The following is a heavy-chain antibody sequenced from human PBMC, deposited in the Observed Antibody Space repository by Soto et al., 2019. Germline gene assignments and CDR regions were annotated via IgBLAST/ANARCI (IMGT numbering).Heavy chain of an antibody. J-gene: IGHJ6*02. D-gene: IGHD3-9*01. CDR1: GFTFSGSA. V-gene: IGHV3-73*01. CDR3: TSHVLRYFDWSPEAYYYGMDV. Sequence: PGGSLRLSCAASGFTFSGSAMHWVRQASGKGLEWVGRIRSKANSYATAYAASVKGRVTISRDDSKNTAYLQMNSLKTEDTAVYYCTSHVLRYFDWSPEAYYYGMDVWGQGATVTVSS. CDR2: IRSKANSYAT.